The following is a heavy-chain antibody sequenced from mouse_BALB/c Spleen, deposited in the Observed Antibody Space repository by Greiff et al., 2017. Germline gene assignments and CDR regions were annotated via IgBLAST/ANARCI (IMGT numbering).Heavy chain of an antibody. J-gene: IGHJ4*01. CDR2: ISNGGGST. V-gene: IGHV5-12-2*01. CDR1: GFTFSSYT. Sequence: EVQRVESGGGLVQPGGSLKLSCAASGFTFSSYTMSWVRQTPEKRLEWVAYISNGGGSTYYPDTVKGRFTISRDNAKNTLYLQMSSLKSEDTAMYYCARHGGYDAMDDWGQGTSVTVSS. CDR3: ARHGGYDAMDD.